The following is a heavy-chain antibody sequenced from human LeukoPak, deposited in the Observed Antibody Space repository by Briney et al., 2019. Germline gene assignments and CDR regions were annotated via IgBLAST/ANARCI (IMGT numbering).Heavy chain of an antibody. J-gene: IGHJ4*02. V-gene: IGHV1-2*02. Sequence: ASVKVSCKASGYTFSGYYMHWVRQAPGQGLEWVGWINPNSGDTHYAQMFQGRVTMTRDTSINTAYMELRSLRSDDTAVYYCARLSIAVAGTLLYYFDYWGQGTLVTVSS. CDR3: ARLSIAVAGTLLYYFDY. CDR2: INPNSGDT. CDR1: GYTFSGYY. D-gene: IGHD6-19*01.